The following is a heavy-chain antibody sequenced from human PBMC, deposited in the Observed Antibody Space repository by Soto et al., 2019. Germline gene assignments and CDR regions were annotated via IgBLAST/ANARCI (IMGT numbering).Heavy chain of an antibody. V-gene: IGHV3-64*01. Sequence: EVQLVESGGGLVQPGGSLRLSCAASGFTFSSYAMHWVRQAPGKGLEYVSAISSNGGSTYYANSVKGRFTISRDNSKNTLYLQMGSLRAEDMAVYYCARERAEYQLRPTGEFDYWGQGTLVTVSS. CDR2: ISSNGGST. J-gene: IGHJ4*02. CDR3: ARERAEYQLRPTGEFDY. D-gene: IGHD2-2*01. CDR1: GFTFSSYA.